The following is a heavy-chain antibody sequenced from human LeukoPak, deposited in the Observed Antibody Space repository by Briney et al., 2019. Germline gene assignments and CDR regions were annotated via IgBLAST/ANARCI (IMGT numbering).Heavy chain of an antibody. V-gene: IGHV4-34*01. Sequence: SETLSLTCAVYGGSFSGYYWSWIRQPPGKGLEWIGEINHSGSTNYNPSLKSRVTISVDTSKNQFSLKLSSVTAADTAVYYCARWEGRKDYMDVRGKGTTVTVSS. J-gene: IGHJ6*03. CDR3: ARWEGRKDYMDV. D-gene: IGHD1-26*01. CDR2: INHSGST. CDR1: GGSFSGYY.